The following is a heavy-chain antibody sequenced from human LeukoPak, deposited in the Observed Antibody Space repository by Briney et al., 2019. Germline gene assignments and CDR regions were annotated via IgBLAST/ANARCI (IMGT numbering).Heavy chain of an antibody. D-gene: IGHD4/OR15-4a*01. CDR1: GGSISSSSYY. J-gene: IGHJ6*03. CDR2: IYYSGST. CDR3: ARRKGAYSYYYYYMDF. Sequence: SETLSLTCTVSGGSISSSSYYWGWIRQPPGKGLEWIGSIYYSGSTYYNPSLKSRVTISVDTSKNQFSLKLSSVTAADTAVYYCARRKGAYSYYYYYMDFWGKGTPVTVSS. V-gene: IGHV4-39*01.